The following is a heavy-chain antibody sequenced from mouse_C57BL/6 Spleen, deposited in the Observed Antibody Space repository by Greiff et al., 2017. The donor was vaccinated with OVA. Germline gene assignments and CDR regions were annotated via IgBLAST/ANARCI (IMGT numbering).Heavy chain of an antibody. CDR1: GYTFTSYW. CDR3: AREGSSGYGY. D-gene: IGHD3-2*02. Sequence: QVQLQQPGAELVLPGASVKLSCKASGYTFTSYWMHWVKQRPGQGLEWIGEIDPSDSYTNYNQKFKGKSTLTVDKSSSTAYMQLSSLTSEDSAVYYCAREGSSGYGYGGQGTTLTVSS. J-gene: IGHJ2*01. V-gene: IGHV1-69*01. CDR2: IDPSDSYT.